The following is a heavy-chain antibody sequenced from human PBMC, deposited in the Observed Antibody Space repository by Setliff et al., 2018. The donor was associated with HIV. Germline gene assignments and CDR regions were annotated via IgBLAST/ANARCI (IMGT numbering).Heavy chain of an antibody. CDR2: INTSGGSA. Sequence: GASVKVSCKASGYTFTSYPMHWVRQAPGQGLEWMGVINTSGGSAGYAEKFRGRVTMTRDTSTSTVYMELRNLRSDDTAIYYCARVDEYCSGISCYSGGEIDYWGQGTLVTVSS. J-gene: IGHJ4*02. CDR3: ARVDEYCSGISCYSGGEIDY. D-gene: IGHD2-15*01. V-gene: IGHV1-46*01. CDR1: GYTFTSYP.